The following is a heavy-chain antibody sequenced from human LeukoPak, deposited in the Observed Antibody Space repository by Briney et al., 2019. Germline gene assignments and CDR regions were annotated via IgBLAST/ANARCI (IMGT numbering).Heavy chain of an antibody. D-gene: IGHD6-13*01. CDR1: GGSISSSSYY. CDR2: IYYSGST. Sequence: PSETLSLTCTVSGGSISSSSYYWGWIRQPPGKGLEWIGSIYYSGSTYYNPSLKSRVTISVDTSKNQFSLKLSSVTAADTAVYYCARVPRIEAGATGDWFDPWGQGTVVTVPS. J-gene: IGHJ5*02. CDR3: ARVPRIEAGATGDWFDP. V-gene: IGHV4-39*07.